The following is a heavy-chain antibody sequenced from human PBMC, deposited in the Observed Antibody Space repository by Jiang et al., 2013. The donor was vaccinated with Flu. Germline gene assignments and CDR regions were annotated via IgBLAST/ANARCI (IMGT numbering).Heavy chain of an antibody. CDR1: GYTLTEVA. CDR2: FDPEHDEA. CDR3: ATGARYYGSRILSYSYGMDV. Sequence: SGAEVKKPGASVKVSCKLSGYTLTEVAMHWVRQAPGKGLEWMGGFDPEHDEAIYAQKLQGRITMTEDTSSDTAYMELSSLRSEDTAVYYCATGARYYGSRILSYSYGMDVWGQGTTVTV. J-gene: IGHJ6*02. V-gene: IGHV1-24*01. D-gene: IGHD3-10*01.